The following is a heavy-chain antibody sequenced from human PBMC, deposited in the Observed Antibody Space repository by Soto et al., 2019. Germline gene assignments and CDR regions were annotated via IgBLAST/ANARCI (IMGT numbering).Heavy chain of an antibody. J-gene: IGHJ5*02. CDR2: ISYDGSNK. Sequence: PVGSLRLSCAASGFTFRSYGMHWVRQAPVKGLEWVAVISYDGSNKYYADSVKGRFTISRDNSKNTLYLQMNSLRAEDTAVYYCAKDRRGCSGGSFYDRFDPWGQGTLVTVCS. V-gene: IGHV3-30*18. D-gene: IGHD2-15*01. CDR1: GFTFRSYG. CDR3: AKDRRGCSGGSFYDRFDP.